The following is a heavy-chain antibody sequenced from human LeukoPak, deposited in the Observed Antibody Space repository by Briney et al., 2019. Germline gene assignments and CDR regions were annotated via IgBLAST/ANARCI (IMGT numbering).Heavy chain of an antibody. CDR3: ARAPHLRGYCSSTSCLAAFDI. CDR2: IYTSGST. CDR1: GGSISSYY. J-gene: IGHJ3*02. Sequence: SETLSLTCTVSGGSISSYYWSWIRQPAGKGLEWIGRIYTSGSTNYNPSLKSRVTMSVDTSKNQFSLKLSSVTAADTAVYCCARAPHLRGYCSSTSCLAAFDIWGQGTMVTVSS. D-gene: IGHD2-2*01. V-gene: IGHV4-4*07.